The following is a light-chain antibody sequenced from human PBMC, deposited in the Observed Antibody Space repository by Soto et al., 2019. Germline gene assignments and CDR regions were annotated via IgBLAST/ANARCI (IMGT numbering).Light chain of an antibody. J-gene: IGLJ3*02. CDR1: RSNIENNY. CDR3: GTWDSSLSAGV. Sequence: QSVLTQPPSLSAAPGQKVTISCSGSRSNIENNYVSWYQQLPGTAPKLLIYDNNKRPSGIPDRFSGSKSGTSATLGITGLQTGDEADYYCGTWDSSLSAGVFGGGTKVTVL. V-gene: IGLV1-51*01. CDR2: DNN.